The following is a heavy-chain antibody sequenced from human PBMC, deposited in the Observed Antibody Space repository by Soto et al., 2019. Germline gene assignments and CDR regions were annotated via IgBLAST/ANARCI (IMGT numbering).Heavy chain of an antibody. J-gene: IGHJ6*03. CDR2: TYYRSKWYT. CDR3: AGTTSHHWLYMDV. CDR1: GDSVSSNNAA. Sequence: SQTLSLTCAISGDSVSSNNAAWNWIRQSPSRGLEWLGRTYYRSKWYTDYAVSVKSRITFSVDTSNNQVSLQLNSVTPDDTAVYYCAGTTSHHWLYMDVWGKGATVTVSS. D-gene: IGHD1-7*01. V-gene: IGHV6-1*01.